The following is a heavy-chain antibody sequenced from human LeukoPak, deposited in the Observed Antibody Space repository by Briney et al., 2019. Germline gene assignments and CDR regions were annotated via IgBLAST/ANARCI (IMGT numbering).Heavy chain of an antibody. CDR2: INPNSGGT. Sequence: GASVKVSCKASGYTFTGYYMHWVRRAPGQGLEWMGWINPNSGGTNYAQKFQGRVTMTRDTSISTAYMELSRLRSDDTAVYYCARDTGYSSGYDYWGQGTLVTVSS. CDR3: ARDTGYSSGYDY. CDR1: GYTFTGYY. J-gene: IGHJ4*02. D-gene: IGHD6-19*01. V-gene: IGHV1-2*02.